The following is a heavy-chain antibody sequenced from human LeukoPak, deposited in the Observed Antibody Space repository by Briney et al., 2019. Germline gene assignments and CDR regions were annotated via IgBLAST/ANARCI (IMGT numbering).Heavy chain of an antibody. CDR1: GGSISSSSYY. Sequence: PSETLSLTCTVSGGSISSSSYYWGWIRQPPGKGLEWIGSIYYSGSTYYNPSLKSRVTISVDTSKNQFSLKLSSVTAADTAVYYCARRDELWSLHFDYWGQGTLVTVSS. D-gene: IGHD5-18*01. V-gene: IGHV4-39*01. J-gene: IGHJ4*02. CDR2: IYYSGST. CDR3: ARRDELWSLHFDY.